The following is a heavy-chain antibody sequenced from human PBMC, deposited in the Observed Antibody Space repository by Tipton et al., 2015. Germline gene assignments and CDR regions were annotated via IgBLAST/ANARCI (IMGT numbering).Heavy chain of an antibody. Sequence: TLSLTCTDSDGSISDDYWNWIRQPPGKGLEWIGYIYNSGSTNYNPSLKSRVTISVDTSKNQLSLKLSSVTAADTAVYYCATGRSIAARPFDYWGQGTLVTVSS. CDR2: IYNSGST. CDR3: ATGRSIAARPFDY. V-gene: IGHV4-4*09. CDR1: DGSISDDY. D-gene: IGHD6-6*01. J-gene: IGHJ4*02.